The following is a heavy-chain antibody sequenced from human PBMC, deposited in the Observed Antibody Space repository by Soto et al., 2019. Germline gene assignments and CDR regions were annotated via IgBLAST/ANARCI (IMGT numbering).Heavy chain of an antibody. CDR2: MNPDSENT. Sequence: QVHLVQSGAEVKQPGASVRVSCKASGYTFTNYDITWVRQATGQGLEWMGWMNPDSENTGSPQKFQGRVTMTVNTCITTAYMELTSLRSEDTAVYYCTRAQFEFGSYFGLDVWGQGTTVTVSS. CDR3: TRAQFEFGSYFGLDV. J-gene: IGHJ6*02. CDR1: GYTFTNYD. D-gene: IGHD3-10*01. V-gene: IGHV1-8*01.